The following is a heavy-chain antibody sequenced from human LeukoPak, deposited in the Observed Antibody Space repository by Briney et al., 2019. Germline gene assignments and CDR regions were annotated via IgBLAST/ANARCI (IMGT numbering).Heavy chain of an antibody. Sequence: SETLSLTCTVSGDSVTSGGFYWAWLRQPPGKGLEWIATVYYTGSTYYHPSLKSQITISINTSKNHFSLKLRSVVAPDTAVYYCARHSGSGSLSRPFDPWGQGTLVTVSS. CDR1: GDSVTSGGFY. CDR3: ARHSGSGSLSRPFDP. V-gene: IGHV4-39*02. J-gene: IGHJ5*02. D-gene: IGHD3-10*01. CDR2: VYYTGST.